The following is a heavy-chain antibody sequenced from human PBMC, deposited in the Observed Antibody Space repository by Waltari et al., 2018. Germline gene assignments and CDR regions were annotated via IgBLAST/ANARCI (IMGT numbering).Heavy chain of an antibody. CDR2: VNHSENT. CDR3: ARAFDSYYFYYLDV. Sequence: QVQLQEWGAGLLKPSETLSLTCVVSGGSFSNFYWGWIRQPPGKGLEWIGEVNHSENTNYNPSLKSRVTISLATSKKQFSLKMRSVTAADTAVYFCARAFDSYYFYYLDVWGEGTTVIVSS. V-gene: IGHV4-34*01. CDR1: GGSFSNFY. J-gene: IGHJ6*03.